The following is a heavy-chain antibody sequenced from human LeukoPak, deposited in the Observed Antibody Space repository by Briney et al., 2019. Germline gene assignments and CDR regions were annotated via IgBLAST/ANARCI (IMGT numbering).Heavy chain of an antibody. D-gene: IGHD3-10*01. CDR2: MNPNSGNT. V-gene: IGHV1-8*01. Sequence: ASVKVSCKTSGYTFTSYDINWVRQATGQGLEWMGWMNPNSGNTGYAQKFQGRVTMTRNTSISTAYMELSSLRSEDTAVYYCGREGGAGSYESFEFDPWGEGSMVTVCS. J-gene: IGHJ5*02. CDR1: GYTFTSYD. CDR3: GREGGAGSYESFEFDP.